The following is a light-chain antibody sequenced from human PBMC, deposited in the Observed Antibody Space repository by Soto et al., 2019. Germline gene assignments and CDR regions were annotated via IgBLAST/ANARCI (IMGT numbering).Light chain of an antibody. CDR2: GAI. J-gene: IGKJ1*01. V-gene: IGKV1-39*01. CDR1: QSVISY. Sequence: DIQMTQAPSSLSAFVGDSVTITCRASQSVISYVNWYQQKPGQAPKLLVYGAIRLQGGVPSRLGGSGTGTDFTLTMSALQPEDSATYYCQQTYRPPPTFGQGTKV. CDR3: QQTYRPPPT.